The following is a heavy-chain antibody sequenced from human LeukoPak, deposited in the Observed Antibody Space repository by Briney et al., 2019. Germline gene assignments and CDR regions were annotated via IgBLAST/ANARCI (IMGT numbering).Heavy chain of an antibody. CDR2: IYHSGST. D-gene: IGHD1-26*01. CDR1: GYSISSGYY. V-gene: IGHV4-38-2*01. Sequence: PSETLSLTCAVSGYSISSGYYWGWIRQPPGKGREWIGSIYHSGSTYYNPSLKSRVTISVDTSKNQFSLKLSSVTAADTAVYYCARSSYSGNNWFDPWRQGTLVTVSS. J-gene: IGHJ5*02. CDR3: ARSSYSGNNWFDP.